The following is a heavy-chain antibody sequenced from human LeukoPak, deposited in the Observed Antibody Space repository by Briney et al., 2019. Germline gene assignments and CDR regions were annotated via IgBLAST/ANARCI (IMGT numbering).Heavy chain of an antibody. J-gene: IGHJ4*02. CDR3: QLLAVAGALNDY. D-gene: IGHD6-19*01. CDR1: GLTFSSYG. Sequence: GGSLRLSCAASGLTFSSYGMHWARQAPGKGLEWVAVISYDGSNKYYADSVKGRFTISRDNSKNTLYLQMNSLRAEDTAVYYCQLLAVAGALNDYWGQRTLVTVSS. CDR2: ISYDGSNK. V-gene: IGHV3-30*03.